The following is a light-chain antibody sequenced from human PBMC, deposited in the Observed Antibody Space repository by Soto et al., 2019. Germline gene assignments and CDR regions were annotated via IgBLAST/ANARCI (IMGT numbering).Light chain of an antibody. CDR3: SFYMSSSTLYV. Sequence: QSALPQPASVSGSPGQSITISCTGTSSDVGDNNYVSWYQQHPGKAPKLMIYDVTHRPSGISNRFSGSKSGNTASLTISGRQAEGVADYYCSFYMSSSTLYVFGSGTKVTVL. J-gene: IGLJ1*01. V-gene: IGLV2-14*01. CDR1: SSDVGDNNY. CDR2: DVT.